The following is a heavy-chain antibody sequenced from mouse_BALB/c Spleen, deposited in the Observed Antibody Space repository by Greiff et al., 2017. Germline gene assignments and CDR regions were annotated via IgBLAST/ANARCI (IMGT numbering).Heavy chain of an antibody. CDR3: ASIRSYGEAMDY. J-gene: IGHJ4*01. CDR2: ISYDGSN. CDR1: GYSITSGYY. D-gene: IGHD1-1*01. Sequence: ESGPGLVKPSQSLSLTCSVTGYSITSGYYWNWIRQFPGNKLEWMGYISYDGSNNYNPSLKNRISITRDTSKNQFFLKLNSVTTEDTATYYCASIRSYGEAMDYWGQGTSVTVSS. V-gene: IGHV3-6*02.